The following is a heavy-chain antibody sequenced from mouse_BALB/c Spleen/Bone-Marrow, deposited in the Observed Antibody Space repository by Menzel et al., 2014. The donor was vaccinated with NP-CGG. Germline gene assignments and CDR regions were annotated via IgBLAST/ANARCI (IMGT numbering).Heavy chain of an antibody. CDR3: SREITRYAVDY. CDR2: INPGSGGV. J-gene: IGHJ4*01. CDR1: GYAFTNYW. Sequence: QVQLQQSGAELVRPGTSVKVSCKASGYAFTNYWIEWVKQRPGQGLEWIGVINPGSGGVNYNEKFKGKATLTADKSSSTAYIQLSSLTSDDSAVDFCSREITRYAVDYGGQGTSVTVSS. V-gene: IGHV1-54*01. D-gene: IGHD2-4*01.